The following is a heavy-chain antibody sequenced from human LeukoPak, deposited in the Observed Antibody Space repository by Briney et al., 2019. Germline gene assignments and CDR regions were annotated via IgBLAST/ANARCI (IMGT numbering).Heavy chain of an antibody. D-gene: IGHD5-24*01. J-gene: IGHJ4*02. V-gene: IGHV3-23*01. Sequence: GGSLRLSCAASGFTFSNAWMSWVRQAPGKGLEWVSAISGSGGSTYYADSVKGRFTISRDNSKNTLYLQMNSLRAEDTAVYYCAKTVEMATITNYFDYWGQGTLVTVSS. CDR3: AKTVEMATITNYFDY. CDR1: GFTFSNAW. CDR2: ISGSGGST.